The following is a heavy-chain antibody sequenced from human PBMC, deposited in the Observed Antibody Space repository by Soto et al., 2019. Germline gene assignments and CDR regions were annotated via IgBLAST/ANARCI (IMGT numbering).Heavy chain of an antibody. D-gene: IGHD3-16*01. CDR2: IYYSGST. CDR1: GGSISSGGYY. J-gene: IGHJ6*02. Sequence: TLSLPFTVSGGSISSGGYYWSSIRQHPGKGLEWIGYIYYSGSTYSNPSLASRMTMSVDKSKNHFSLRLTSVTAADTAIYYCATQTISYTWGVWGRGTTVTVSS. V-gene: IGHV4-31*09. CDR3: ATQTISYTWGV.